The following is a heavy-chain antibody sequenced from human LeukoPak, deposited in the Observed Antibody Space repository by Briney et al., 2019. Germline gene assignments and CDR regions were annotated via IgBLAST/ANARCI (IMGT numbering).Heavy chain of an antibody. D-gene: IGHD3-16*01. Sequence: GGSLRLSCAASGFTFSSYAMSWFRQAPEKGLEWVSSFSGSGGSTSYADFVKGRFTISRDNSKNTLYLQMNSLRVEDTAVYYCASHTGGNYYYYGMDVWGQGTTVTVSS. CDR2: FSGSGGST. CDR3: ASHTGGNYYYYGMDV. CDR1: GFTFSSYA. J-gene: IGHJ6*02. V-gene: IGHV3-23*01.